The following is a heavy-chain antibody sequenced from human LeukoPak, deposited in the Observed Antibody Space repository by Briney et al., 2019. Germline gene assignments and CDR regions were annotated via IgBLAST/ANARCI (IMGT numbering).Heavy chain of an antibody. Sequence: GGSLRLSCAASGFTFSSYEMNWVRQAPGKGLEWVSYISSSGSTIYYADSVKGRFTISRDNAKNSLYLQMNSLRAEDTAVYYCASDNIAVADPRIHGWGQGTLVTVSS. CDR2: ISSSGSTI. D-gene: IGHD6-19*01. CDR1: GFTFSSYE. J-gene: IGHJ4*02. V-gene: IGHV3-48*03. CDR3: ASDNIAVADPRIHG.